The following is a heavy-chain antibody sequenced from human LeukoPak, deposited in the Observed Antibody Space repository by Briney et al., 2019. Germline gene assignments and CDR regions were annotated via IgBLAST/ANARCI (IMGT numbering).Heavy chain of an antibody. CDR2: IYYSGST. CDR1: GGSISTYY. CDR3: ARRAWFDP. Sequence: SETLSLTCTVSGGSISTYYWSWIRQPPGKGLEWIGYIYYSGSTSYNPSLKSRVTISVDTSKNQFSLKLSSVTAADTAVYYCARRAWFDPWGQGTLVTVSS. J-gene: IGHJ5*02. V-gene: IGHV4-59*12.